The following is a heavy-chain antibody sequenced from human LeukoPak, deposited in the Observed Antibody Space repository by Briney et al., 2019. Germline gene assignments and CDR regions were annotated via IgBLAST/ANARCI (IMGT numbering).Heavy chain of an antibody. J-gene: IGHJ3*02. V-gene: IGHV1-8*01. Sequence: ASAKVSCKASGYTFTSYDINWARQATGQGLEWMGWMNPNSGNTGFAQKFQGRVTMTRTTSISTAYMELSSLRSEDTAVYYCARNDYGGHDAFDIWGQGTMVTVSS. CDR3: ARNDYGGHDAFDI. D-gene: IGHD4-17*01. CDR1: GYTFTSYD. CDR2: MNPNSGNT.